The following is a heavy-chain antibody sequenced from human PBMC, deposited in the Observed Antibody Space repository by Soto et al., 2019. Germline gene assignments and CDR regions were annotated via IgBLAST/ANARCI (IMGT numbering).Heavy chain of an antibody. D-gene: IGHD4-4*01. J-gene: IGHJ4*02. Sequence: ASVKVSCEASGYTFTSYYMHWVRQAPGQRLEWMGRINPGNGNTNYAQKFQGRVTMTRDTSTSTAYMGLSSLRSDDTAVYYCARGPRNYIRFVSDYYFDYWGQGTLVTVSS. CDR1: GYTFTSYY. CDR3: ARGPRNYIRFVSDYYFDY. V-gene: IGHV1-46*01. CDR2: INPGNGNT.